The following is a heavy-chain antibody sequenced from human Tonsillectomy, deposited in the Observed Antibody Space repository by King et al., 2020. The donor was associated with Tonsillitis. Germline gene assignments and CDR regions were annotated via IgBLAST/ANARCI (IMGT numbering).Heavy chain of an antibody. CDR1: GYTFTGYY. CDR2: INPNSGGT. V-gene: IGHV1-2*02. Sequence: QLVQSGAEVKKPGASVKVSCKASGYTFTGYYMHWVRQAPGQGLEWMGWINPNSGGTSYAQKFQGRVTMTRDTSISTAYMELSRLRSDDTAVYYCPRALLRYSSGWYPDYWGQGTLVTVSS. D-gene: IGHD6-19*01. J-gene: IGHJ4*02. CDR3: PRALLRYSSGWYPDY.